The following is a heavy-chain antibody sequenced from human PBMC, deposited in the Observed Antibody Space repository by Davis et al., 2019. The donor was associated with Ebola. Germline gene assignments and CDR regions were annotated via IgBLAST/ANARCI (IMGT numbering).Heavy chain of an antibody. D-gene: IGHD6-19*01. CDR3: ATTQWLREFDN. V-gene: IGHV3-53*05. CDR1: GFTVSSNH. Sequence: GSLRLSCTASGFTVSSNHMSWVRQAPGKGLEWVSVIYDQSTAYADAVRDRFIISRDKSNNTLYLEMSSLRVDDTAVYYCATTQWLREFDNWGQGTLVTVSS. CDR2: IYDQST. J-gene: IGHJ4*02.